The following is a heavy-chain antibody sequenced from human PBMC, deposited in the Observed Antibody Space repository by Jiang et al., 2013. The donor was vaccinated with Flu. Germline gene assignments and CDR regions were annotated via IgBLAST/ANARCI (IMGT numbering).Heavy chain of an antibody. Sequence: CGAEVKARESLKLSCKGSGYSFSNYWIGWVRQMPGKGLEWMGIIYPGGSDTRYSPSFEGQVTISADKSINTAYVQWSSLKASDTAMYFCAAAYSTSWYTAAFDIWGGPGTMVTVSS. V-gene: IGHV5-51*01. D-gene: IGHD6-13*01. CDR2: IYPGGSDT. CDR3: AAAYSTSWYTAAFDI. CDR1: GYSFSNYW. J-gene: IGHJ3*02.